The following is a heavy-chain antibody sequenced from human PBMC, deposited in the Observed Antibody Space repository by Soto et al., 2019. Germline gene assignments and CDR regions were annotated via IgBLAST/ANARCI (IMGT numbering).Heavy chain of an antibody. Sequence: GGSLRLSCAASGFTFSSYAMSWVRQAPGKGLEWVSAISGSGGSTYYADSVKGRFTISREDDKNSVYLQMNSLGAGDTAVYYCARAYYDSSGYPVGGMDVWGQGTMVTVSS. CDR1: GFTFSSYA. J-gene: IGHJ6*02. CDR2: ISGSGGST. D-gene: IGHD3-22*01. CDR3: ARAYYDSSGYPVGGMDV. V-gene: IGHV3-23*01.